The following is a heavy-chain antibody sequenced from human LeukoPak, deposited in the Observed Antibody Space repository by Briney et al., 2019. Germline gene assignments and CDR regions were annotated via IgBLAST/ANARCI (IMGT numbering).Heavy chain of an antibody. CDR2: ISAYNGNT. CDR1: RYTFTSYG. V-gene: IGHV1-18*01. Sequence: ASVKVSCKASRYTFTSYGISWVRQAPGQGLEWMGWISAYNGNTNYAQKLQGRVTMTTDTSTSTAYMELRSLRSDDTAVYYCARVVGSSSWYPYYYYYMDVWGKGTTVTVSS. J-gene: IGHJ6*03. CDR3: ARVVGSSSWYPYYYYYMDV. D-gene: IGHD6-13*01.